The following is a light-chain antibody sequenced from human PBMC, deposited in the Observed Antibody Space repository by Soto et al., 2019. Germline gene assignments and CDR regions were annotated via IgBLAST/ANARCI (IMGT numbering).Light chain of an antibody. CDR1: QRGSSH. V-gene: IGKV3-15*01. CDR3: HQYNNWPWT. CDR2: AAS. J-gene: IGKJ1*01. Sequence: ETVMTQSPVTLSVSPGDTATLSCRASQRGSSHLAWYQQKPGQAPRLLIYAASTRATGIPVRFSGSGSETEFPLTIRRLQSEDFALYYCHQYNNWPWTFRQGTKVDLK.